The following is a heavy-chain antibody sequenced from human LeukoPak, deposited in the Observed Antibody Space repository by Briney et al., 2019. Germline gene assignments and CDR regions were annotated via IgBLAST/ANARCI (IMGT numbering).Heavy chain of an antibody. CDR2: IYYTGDT. CDR3: GKVGGNSYS. D-gene: IGHD4-23*01. J-gene: IGHJ4*02. Sequence: PSETLSLTCTVSGGSITSNIFYWNWIRQHPGKGLEWIGYIYYTGDTFYNPSLKSRVMISLDTSENQFSLKMSSVTAADTAMYYCGKVGGNSYSWGQGTLVTVSS. CDR1: GGSITSNIFY. V-gene: IGHV4-31*03.